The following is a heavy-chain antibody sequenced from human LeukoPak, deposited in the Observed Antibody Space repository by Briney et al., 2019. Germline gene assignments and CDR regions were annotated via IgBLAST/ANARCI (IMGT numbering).Heavy chain of an antibody. CDR1: GGSFSGYY. CDR2: INHSGST. V-gene: IGHV4-34*01. Sequence: SETLSLTCAVYGGSFSGYYWSWIRQPPGKGLEWIGEINHSGSTNYNPSLKSRVTISVDTSKNQFSLKLSSVTAADTAVYYCARHMTRVNWFDPWGQGTLVTVSS. CDR3: ARHMTRVNWFDP. J-gene: IGHJ5*02. D-gene: IGHD2-21*01.